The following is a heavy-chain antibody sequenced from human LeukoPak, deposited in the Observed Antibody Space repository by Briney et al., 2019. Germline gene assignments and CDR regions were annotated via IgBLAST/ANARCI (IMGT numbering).Heavy chain of an antibody. CDR3: AREDPQTTVPEGMDV. CDR2: IYYSGTT. CDR1: GGSISSHY. J-gene: IGHJ6*02. V-gene: IGHV4-59*11. Sequence: SQTLSLTCTVSGGSISSHYWSWIRQPPGKGLEWIGYIYYSGTTNYNPSLKSRVTISVDTSKNQFSLQLRSVTAADTAVYYCAREDPQTTVPEGMDVWGQGTTVTVSS. D-gene: IGHD4-17*01.